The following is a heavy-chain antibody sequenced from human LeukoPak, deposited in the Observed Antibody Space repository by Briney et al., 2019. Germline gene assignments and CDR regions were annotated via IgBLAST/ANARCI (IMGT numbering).Heavy chain of an antibody. CDR2: ISGSGGST. D-gene: IGHD4-17*01. CDR3: AKDWGHQDYGDYAGNY. CDR1: GFTFSSYA. J-gene: IGHJ4*02. Sequence: PGGSLRLSCAASGFTFSSYAMSWVRQAPGKGLEWVSAISGSGGSTYYADSVKGRFTISRDNSKNTLYLQMNSLRAEDTAVYYCAKDWGHQDYGDYAGNYWGQGTLVTVSS. V-gene: IGHV3-23*01.